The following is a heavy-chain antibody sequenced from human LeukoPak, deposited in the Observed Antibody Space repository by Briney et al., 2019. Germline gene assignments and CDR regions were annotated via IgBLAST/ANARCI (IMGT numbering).Heavy chain of an antibody. Sequence: SETLSLSCTVSGYSISSGYYWGWIRQPPGKGLEWISIINHSGSTYYNPSLKSRVTISVDTSKNQVSLKLSSVTAADTAIYYCARRWKDVTIVGVAIKRSNYYNMDVWGKGTTVTVSS. V-gene: IGHV4-38-2*02. D-gene: IGHD3-3*01. CDR1: GYSISSGYY. CDR2: INHSGST. CDR3: ARRWKDVTIVGVAIKRSNYYNMDV. J-gene: IGHJ6*03.